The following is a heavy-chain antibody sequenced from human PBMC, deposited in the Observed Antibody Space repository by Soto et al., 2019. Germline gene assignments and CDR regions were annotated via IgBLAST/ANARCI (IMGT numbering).Heavy chain of an antibody. Sequence: LSLTCTVSGGSISSYYWSWIRQPPGKGLEWIGYIYYSGSTNYNPSLKSRVTISVDTSKNQFSLKLSSVTAADTAVYYCARGGIAARVYYYGMDVWGQGTTVTVSS. J-gene: IGHJ6*02. CDR1: GGSISSYY. CDR2: IYYSGST. CDR3: ARGGIAARVYYYGMDV. D-gene: IGHD6-13*01. V-gene: IGHV4-59*01.